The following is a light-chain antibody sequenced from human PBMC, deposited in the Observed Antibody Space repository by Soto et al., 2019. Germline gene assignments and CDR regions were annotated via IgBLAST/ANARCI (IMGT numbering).Light chain of an antibody. Sequence: LTQPASVSGSPGQSVAISCTGTSSDVGAYNYVSWYQQHPGKAPKLLLSEVSNRPSGVSDRFSGSKSGNTASLTISGLQAEDEADYYCSSLTTSFTYVFGTGTKVTVL. CDR3: SSLTTSFTYV. V-gene: IGLV2-14*01. J-gene: IGLJ1*01. CDR1: SSDVGAYNY. CDR2: EVS.